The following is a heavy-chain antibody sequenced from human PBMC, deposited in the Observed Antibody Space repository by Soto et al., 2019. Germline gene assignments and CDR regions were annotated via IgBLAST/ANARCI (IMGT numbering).Heavy chain of an antibody. CDR3: ARDQYYYGSGSYPYYYYGMDV. J-gene: IGHJ6*02. CDR2: ISSSGSTI. Sequence: QVQLVESGGGLVKPGGSLRLSCAASGFTFSDYYMSWIRQAPGKGLEWVSYISSSGSTIYYADSVKGRFTISRDNAKNSLYLQMYSLRAEDTVVYYCARDQYYYGSGSYPYYYYGMDVWGQGTTVTVSS. CDR1: GFTFSDYY. V-gene: IGHV3-11*01. D-gene: IGHD3-10*01.